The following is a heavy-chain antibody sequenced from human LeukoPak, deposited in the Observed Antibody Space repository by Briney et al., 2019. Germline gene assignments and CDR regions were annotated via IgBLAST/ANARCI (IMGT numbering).Heavy chain of an antibody. CDR2: IYSGGST. V-gene: IGHV3-53*01. CDR1: GFTVSSNY. J-gene: IGHJ3*02. CDR3: ARYYDSSGYLIDDAFDI. D-gene: IGHD3-22*01. Sequence: PGGSLRLSCAASGFTVSSNYMSWVRQAPGKGLEWVSVIYSGGSTYYADSVKGRFTISRDNSKNTLYLQMNSLRAEDTAVYYCARYYDSSGYLIDDAFDIWGQGTMVTVSS.